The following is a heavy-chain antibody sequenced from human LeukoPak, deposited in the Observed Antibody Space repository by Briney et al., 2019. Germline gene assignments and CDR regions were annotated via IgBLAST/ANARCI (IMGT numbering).Heavy chain of an antibody. CDR2: IYYSGST. D-gene: IGHD3-10*01. J-gene: IGHJ6*02. V-gene: IGHV4-31*03. CDR3: AREVQVDYYYYGMDV. CDR1: GGSISSGGYY. Sequence: PSETLSLTCTVSGGSISSGGYYWSWIRQHPGKGLEWIGYIYYSGSTYYNPSLKSRVTISVDTSKNQFSLKLSSVTAADTAVYYCAREVQVDYYYYGMDVWGQGTTVTVSS.